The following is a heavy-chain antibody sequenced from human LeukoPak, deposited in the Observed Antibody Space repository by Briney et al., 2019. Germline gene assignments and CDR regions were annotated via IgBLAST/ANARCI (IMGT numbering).Heavy chain of an antibody. CDR1: GYSFTSYW. D-gene: IGHD3-10*01. CDR2: IYPGDSDT. J-gene: IGHJ5*02. V-gene: IGHV5-51*01. Sequence: GESLKISCKGSGYSFTSYWIGWVRQMPGKGLEWMGIIYPGDSDTRYSPSFQGQVTISADKSISTAYLQWSSLKASDTALYYCAKLLLGGYYGSGSYSPWGQGTLVTVSS. CDR3: AKLLLGGYYGSGSYSP.